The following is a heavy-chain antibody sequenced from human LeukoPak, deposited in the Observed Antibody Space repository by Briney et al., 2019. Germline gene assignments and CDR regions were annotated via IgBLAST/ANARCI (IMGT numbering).Heavy chain of an antibody. D-gene: IGHD7-27*01. J-gene: IGHJ4*02. CDR1: GFTLSGFW. V-gene: IGHV3-7*03. CDR2: IKEDGSRK. Sequence: GSLRLSCAASGFTLSGFWMSWVRQAPGKGLELVANIKEDGSRKYYVDSVKGRFSISRDNAKNSLSLQMSSLRADDTAVYYCARAPRSWGFDYWGQGTLVTVSS. CDR3: ARAPRSWGFDY.